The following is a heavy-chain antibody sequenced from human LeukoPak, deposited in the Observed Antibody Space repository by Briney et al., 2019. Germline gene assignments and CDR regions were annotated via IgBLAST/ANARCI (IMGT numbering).Heavy chain of an antibody. CDR1: GYTFTSYG. CDR3: ARGSSGWGYYYYYYMDV. D-gene: IGHD6-19*01. V-gene: IGHV1-18*01. J-gene: IGHJ6*03. CDR2: ISAYNGNT. Sequence: ASVKVSCKASGYTFTSYGISWVRQAPGQGLEWMGWISAYNGNTNYAQKLQGRVTMTTDTSTSTAYMELRSLRSDDTAVYYCARGSSGWGYYYYYYMDVWGKGTTVTVSS.